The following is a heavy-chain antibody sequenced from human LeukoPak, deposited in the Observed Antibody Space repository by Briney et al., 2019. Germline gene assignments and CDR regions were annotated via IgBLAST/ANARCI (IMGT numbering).Heavy chain of an antibody. J-gene: IGHJ4*02. V-gene: IGHV3-21*01. CDR1: GFTFSSYS. CDR2: ISSSSSYI. CDR3: ARDMTSSSSGYFDY. D-gene: IGHD6-6*01. Sequence: EPGGSLRLSCAASGFTFSSYSMNWARQAPGKGLEWVSSISSSSSYIYYADSVKGRFTISRDNAKNSLYLQMNSLRAEDTAVYYCARDMTSSSSGYFDYWGQGTLVTVSS.